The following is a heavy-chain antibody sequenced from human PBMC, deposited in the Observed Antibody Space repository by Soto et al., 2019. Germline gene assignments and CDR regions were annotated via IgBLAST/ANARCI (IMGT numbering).Heavy chain of an antibody. Sequence: EVQLVESGGGLVQPGRSLRLSCAASGFTFDDYAMHWVRQAPGKGLEWVSGISWNSGSIGYADSVKGRFTISRDNATNSLYLQMNSLRAEDTALYYCATGGIWGSDRYQGADYWGQGTLVTVSS. CDR1: GFTFDDYA. CDR2: ISWNSGSI. V-gene: IGHV3-9*01. D-gene: IGHD3-16*02. J-gene: IGHJ4*02. CDR3: ATGGIWGSDRYQGADY.